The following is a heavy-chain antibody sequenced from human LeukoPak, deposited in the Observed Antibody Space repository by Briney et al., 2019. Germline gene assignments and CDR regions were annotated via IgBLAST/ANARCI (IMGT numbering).Heavy chain of an antibody. CDR3: ARDLSGSYMSDY. V-gene: IGHV3-30-3*01. J-gene: IGHJ4*02. CDR1: GFTFSNYA. D-gene: IGHD3-10*01. CDR2: ISHDRSNN. Sequence: GRSLRLSCAASGFTFSNYAMHWARQAPGKGLEWVAFISHDRSNNCHADSVKGRFTISRDNFKNTLYLQMNSLTDEDTAVYYCARDLSGSYMSDYWGQGTLVTVSS.